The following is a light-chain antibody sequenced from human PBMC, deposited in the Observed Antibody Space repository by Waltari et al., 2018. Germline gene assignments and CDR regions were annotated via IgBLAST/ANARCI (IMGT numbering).Light chain of an antibody. V-gene: IGLV2-14*01. CDR3: SSLTSSSTYV. CDR1: SSDIGTFNY. CDR2: EVS. Sequence: QSALTQPASVSGSPGQSITISCPGTSSDIGTFNYVPWYPQHPAKAPKLMIFEVSNRPSGVSNRFSAAKSGNTASLTISGLQAEDEADYYCSSLTSSSTYVFGTGTKVTVL. J-gene: IGLJ1*01.